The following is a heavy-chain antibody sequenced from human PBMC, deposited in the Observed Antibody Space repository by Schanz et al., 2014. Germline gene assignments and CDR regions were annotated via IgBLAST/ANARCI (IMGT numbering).Heavy chain of an antibody. Sequence: QVQLQESGPALVKPSETLSLTCTVSGGSISSEYWSWIRQPAGKGLEWIGRIYNSGKTNYNPSLESRVSMSGDTSKKQLSLKLRSVSAADTAVYYCARVVLGGDAFDIWGQGTMVTVSS. V-gene: IGHV4-4*07. CDR1: GGSISSEY. D-gene: IGHD3-10*01. J-gene: IGHJ3*02. CDR3: ARVVLGGDAFDI. CDR2: IYNSGKT.